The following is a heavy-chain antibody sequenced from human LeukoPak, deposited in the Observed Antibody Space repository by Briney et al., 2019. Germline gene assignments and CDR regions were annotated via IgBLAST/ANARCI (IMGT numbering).Heavy chain of an antibody. Sequence: SETLSLTCAVYGGSFSNYYWSWIRQPPGKGLEWIGEVNHSGRTNYNPSLKSRATISVDTSKNQFSLKLSSVTAADTAVYYCARRGRGEPDYWGQGTLVTVSS. CDR2: VNHSGRT. D-gene: IGHD3-16*01. J-gene: IGHJ4*02. CDR3: ARRGRGEPDY. CDR1: GGSFSNYY. V-gene: IGHV4-34*01.